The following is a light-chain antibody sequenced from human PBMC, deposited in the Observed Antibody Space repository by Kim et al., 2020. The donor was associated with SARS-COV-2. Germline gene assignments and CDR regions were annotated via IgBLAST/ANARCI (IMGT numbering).Light chain of an antibody. J-gene: IGLJ3*02. Sequence: QWVTISYSGRTSNIEINYVYWYQQLPGTAPKLLIFRNNQRPSGVPDRFSGSKSGTSASLAISGLRSEDEADYYCAAWDDSLSGWVFGGGTQLTVL. CDR2: RNN. CDR3: AAWDDSLSGWV. CDR1: TSNIEINY. V-gene: IGLV1-47*01.